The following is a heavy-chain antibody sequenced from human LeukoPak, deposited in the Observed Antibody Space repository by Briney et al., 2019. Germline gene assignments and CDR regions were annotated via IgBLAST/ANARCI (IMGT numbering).Heavy chain of an antibody. CDR2: ISGSGGST. CDR3: ARSGGYDTYFDY. V-gene: IGHV3-23*01. J-gene: IGHJ4*02. CDR1: GFTFSSYA. D-gene: IGHD3-22*01. Sequence: GGSLRLSCAASGFTFSSYAMSWVRQAPGKGLEWVSAISGSGGSTYHADSVKGRFTISRDNAKNSLYLQMNSLRAEDTAVYYCARSGGYDTYFDYWGQGTLVTVSS.